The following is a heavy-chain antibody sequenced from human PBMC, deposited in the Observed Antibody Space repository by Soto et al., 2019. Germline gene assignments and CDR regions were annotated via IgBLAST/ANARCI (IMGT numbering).Heavy chain of an antibody. CDR3: AREIHDYGEYAGWFVP. J-gene: IGHJ5*02. D-gene: IGHD4-17*01. CDR2: IYYSGST. Sequence: SETLSLTCTVSGGSISSGDYYWSWIRQPPGKGLEWIGYIYYSGSTYYNPSLKSRVTISVDTSKNQFSLKLSSVTAADTAVYYCAREIHDYGEYAGWFVPWGQGTLVIVSS. CDR1: GGSISSGDYY. V-gene: IGHV4-30-4*01.